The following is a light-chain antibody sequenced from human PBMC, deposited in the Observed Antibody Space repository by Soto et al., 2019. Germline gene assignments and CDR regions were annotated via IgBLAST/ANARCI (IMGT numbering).Light chain of an antibody. Sequence: QSVLTQPASVSGSPGQSITISCTGTSSDVGGYNLFSWYQQHPGKAPKVIIYAGSKRPAGVYKPFSGAQSGKPTDRASSGLQAEDEADYSCGSSAGSSICVFGKGTKVTAL. J-gene: IGLJ1*01. V-gene: IGLV2-23*01. CDR1: SSDVGGYNL. CDR2: AGS. CDR3: GSSAGSSICV.